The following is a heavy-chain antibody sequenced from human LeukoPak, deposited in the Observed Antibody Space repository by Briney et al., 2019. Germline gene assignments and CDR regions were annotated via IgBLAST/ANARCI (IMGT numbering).Heavy chain of an antibody. CDR1: GFTFSSYG. J-gene: IGHJ3*02. V-gene: IGHV3-30*02. CDR3: ARRLYCTSSSCHTGPDAFDI. D-gene: IGHD2-2*02. Sequence: GGSLRLSCAASGFTFSSYGMHWVRQAPGRGLEWVAFIRYDGSNKYYADSVKGRFTISRDNSKNTLYLQMNSLRAEDTAVYYCARRLYCTSSSCHTGPDAFDIWGQGTMVTVSS. CDR2: IRYDGSNK.